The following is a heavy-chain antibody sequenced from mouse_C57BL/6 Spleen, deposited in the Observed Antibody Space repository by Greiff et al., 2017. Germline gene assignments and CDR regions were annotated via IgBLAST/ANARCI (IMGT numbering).Heavy chain of an antibody. CDR2: INPNNGGT. D-gene: IGHD1-1*01. CDR1: GYTFTDYY. Sequence: EVQLQQSGPELVKPGASVKISCKASGYTFTDYYMNWVKQSHGKSLEWIGDINPNNGGTSYNQKFKGKATLTVDKSSSTAYMELRSLTSEDSAVYYCALLLLDWFAYWGQGTLVTVSA. V-gene: IGHV1-26*01. J-gene: IGHJ3*01. CDR3: ALLLLDWFAY.